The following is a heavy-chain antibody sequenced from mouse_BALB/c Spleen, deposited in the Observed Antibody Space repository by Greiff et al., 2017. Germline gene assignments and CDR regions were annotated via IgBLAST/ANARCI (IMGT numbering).Heavy chain of an antibody. V-gene: IGHV3-2*02. CDR2: ISYSGST. CDR1: GYSITSDYA. CDR3: ARGYGILYYAMDY. J-gene: IGHJ4*01. Sequence: EVKLVESGPGLVKPSQSLSLTCTVTGYSITSDYAWNWIRQFPGNKLEWMGYISYSGSTSYNPSLKSRISITRDTSKNQFFLQLNSVTTEDTATYYCARGYGILYYAMDYWGQGTSVTVSS. D-gene: IGHD2-10*02.